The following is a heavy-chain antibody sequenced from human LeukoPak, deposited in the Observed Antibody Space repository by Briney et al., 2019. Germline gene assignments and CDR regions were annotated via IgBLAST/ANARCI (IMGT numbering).Heavy chain of an antibody. CDR1: GYTFTNFW. CDR2: IFPGDSDT. J-gene: IGHJ4*02. D-gene: IGHD6-19*01. V-gene: IGHV5-51*01. Sequence: GESLQISCQASGYTFTNFWIGWVRQMPGEGLEWMGIIFPGDSDTRYSPSFQGQVTISVDKSIDTAYLQWNRVKASDTAMYYCARPARPAITVAAYDYWGQGTLVTVSS. CDR3: ARPARPAITVAAYDY.